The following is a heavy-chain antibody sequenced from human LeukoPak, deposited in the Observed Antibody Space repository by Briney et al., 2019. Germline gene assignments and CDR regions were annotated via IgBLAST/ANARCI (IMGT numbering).Heavy chain of an antibody. D-gene: IGHD2-15*01. CDR2: IRPDGGAS. CDR3: ASSFPYCTSGTCAL. V-gene: IGHV3-7*01. J-gene: IGHJ4*02. CDR1: GLTFGNNW. Sequence: GVSLRLSCAASGLTFGNNWMTWDRQSPGKGLQWVATIRPDGGASTYLDSVEGRFTISRDNAANSLYLQMNSLGAEDSAIYYCASSFPYCTSGTCALGDQGTLVTVSS.